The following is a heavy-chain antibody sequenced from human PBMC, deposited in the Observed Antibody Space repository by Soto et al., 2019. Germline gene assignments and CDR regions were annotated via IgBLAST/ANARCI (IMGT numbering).Heavy chain of an antibody. J-gene: IGHJ6*02. D-gene: IGHD2-2*01. Sequence: EVQLVESGGGLVQPGGSLRLSCAASGFTFSSYSMNWVRQAPGKGLEWVSYISSSSSTIYYADSVKGRFTISRDNAKNSRYLQMNSLRAEDTAVYYCAVVPAANGHYGMDVWGQGTTVNVSS. CDR3: AVVPAANGHYGMDV. V-gene: IGHV3-48*01. CDR1: GFTFSSYS. CDR2: ISSSSSTI.